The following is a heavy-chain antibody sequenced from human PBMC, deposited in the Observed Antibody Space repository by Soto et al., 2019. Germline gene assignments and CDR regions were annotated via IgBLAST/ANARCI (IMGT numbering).Heavy chain of an antibody. J-gene: IGHJ6*02. V-gene: IGHV3-15*07. Sequence: EVQLVESGGGFIYPGGSLRLSCAASGLTISNAWMNWVRQAPGKGLEWVGRIKTNTEGGTTDYAAAVKGRFTVSRDDSKNPLFLQMNSLKTEDTAVYYCTTGSGEGVWGQGTTVTVSS. CDR2: IKTNTEGGTT. CDR1: GLTISNAW. D-gene: IGHD1-26*01. CDR3: TTGSGEGV.